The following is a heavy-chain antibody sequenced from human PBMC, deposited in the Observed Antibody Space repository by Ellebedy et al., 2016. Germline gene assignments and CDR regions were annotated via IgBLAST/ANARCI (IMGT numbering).Heavy chain of an antibody. J-gene: IGHJ4*02. CDR2: VSSNGNT. D-gene: IGHD1-1*01. CDR3: VRHRAYNWNDPRTYYFDS. CDR1: GDSISSSDYY. V-gene: IGHV4-39*01. Sequence: SETLSLXXTVSGDSISSSDYYWGWIRQPPGKGLEWIGSVSSNGNTDYNPSLKSRVTISVDTPKNQFSLNRSSVTAADTAVYYCVRHRAYNWNDPRTYYFDSWGQGALVTVSS.